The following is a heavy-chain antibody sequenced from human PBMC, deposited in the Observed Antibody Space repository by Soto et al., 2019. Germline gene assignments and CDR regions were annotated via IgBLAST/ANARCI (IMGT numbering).Heavy chain of an antibody. CDR2: ISGSGGST. V-gene: IGHV3-23*01. J-gene: IGHJ4*02. Sequence: LRLSCAASGFTFSSYAMSWVRQAPGKGLEWVSAISGSGGSTYYADSVKGRFTISRDNSKNTLYLQMNSLRAEDTAVYYCANTPRYSSSPVDYWGQGTLVTVSS. CDR1: GFTFSSYA. CDR3: ANTPRYSSSPVDY. D-gene: IGHD4-4*01.